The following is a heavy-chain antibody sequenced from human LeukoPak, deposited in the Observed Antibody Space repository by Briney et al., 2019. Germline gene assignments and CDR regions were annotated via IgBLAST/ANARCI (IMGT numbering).Heavy chain of an antibody. J-gene: IGHJ4*02. CDR2: INPSGGST. CDR1: GYTFTGYY. Sequence: ASVKVSCKASGYTFTGYYMHWVRQAPGQGLEWMGIINPSGGSTSYAQKFQGRVTMTRDMSTSTVYMELSSLRSEDTAVYYCARDRRSSSYIYYFDYWGQGTLVTVSS. D-gene: IGHD6-6*01. V-gene: IGHV1-46*01. CDR3: ARDRRSSSYIYYFDY.